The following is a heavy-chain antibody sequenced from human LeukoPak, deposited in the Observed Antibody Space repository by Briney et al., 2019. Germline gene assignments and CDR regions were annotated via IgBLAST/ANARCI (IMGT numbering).Heavy chain of an antibody. J-gene: IGHJ4*02. D-gene: IGHD3-10*01. Sequence: GGSLRLSCAASGFTFNTYSMNWVRQAPGKGLEWVSAISGSGGSTYYADSVKGRFTISRDNSKNTLYLQMNSLRAEDTAVYYCVKWGYYGSGSYYTGYWGQGTLVTVSS. CDR3: VKWGYYGSGSYYTGY. V-gene: IGHV3-23*01. CDR1: GFTFNTYS. CDR2: ISGSGGST.